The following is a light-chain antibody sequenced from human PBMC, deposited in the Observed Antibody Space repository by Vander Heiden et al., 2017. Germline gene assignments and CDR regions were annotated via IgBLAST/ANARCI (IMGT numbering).Light chain of an antibody. V-gene: IGKV4-1*01. CDR1: QSVLYNSNNKNY. J-gene: IGKJ5*01. CDR2: WAS. CDR3: QQYYSTPIT. Sequence: DIVMTKSPDSLAGSLGERATINCKSSQSVLYNSNNKNYLAWYQQKPGQPPKLLIYWASTREFGVPDRFSGSGSGTDFTLTISSLQAEDVAVYYCQQYYSTPITFGQGTRLEIK.